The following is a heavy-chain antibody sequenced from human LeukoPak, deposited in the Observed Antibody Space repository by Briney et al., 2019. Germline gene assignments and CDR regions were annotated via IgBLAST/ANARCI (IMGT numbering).Heavy chain of an antibody. CDR2: ISCSGGST. V-gene: IGHV3-23*01. CDR3: ANSDYSYYFDY. CDR1: GFTFSSYA. J-gene: IGHJ4*02. D-gene: IGHD4-11*01. Sequence: GSLRLSCAASGFTFSSYAMSWVRQAPGKGLEWVSAISCSGGSTYYADSVKGRFTISRDNSKNTLYLQMNSLRAEDTAVYYCANSDYSYYFDYWGQGTLVTVSS.